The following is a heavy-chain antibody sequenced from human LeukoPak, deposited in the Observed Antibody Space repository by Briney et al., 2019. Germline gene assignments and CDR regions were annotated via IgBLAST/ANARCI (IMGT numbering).Heavy chain of an antibody. CDR3: ARDVIGSGWYFDY. J-gene: IGHJ4*02. Sequence: ASVKVSCKASGYTFTGYCMHWVRQAPGQGLEWMGWINPNSGGTNYAQKFQGRVTMTRDTSISTAYMELSRLRSDDTAVYYCARDVIGSGWYFDYWGQGTLVTVSS. CDR1: GYTFTGYC. CDR2: INPNSGGT. V-gene: IGHV1-2*02. D-gene: IGHD6-19*01.